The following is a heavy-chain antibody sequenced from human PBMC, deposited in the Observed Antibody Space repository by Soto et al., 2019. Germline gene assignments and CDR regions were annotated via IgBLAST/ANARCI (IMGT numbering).Heavy chain of an antibody. D-gene: IGHD3-16*01. CDR1: GFTFRSYV. J-gene: IGHJ1*01. V-gene: IGHV3-30*19. Sequence: ESGGGVVQPGTSLRVSCVGSGFTFRSYVIHWVRQAPGKGLEWVALTSYDGSDKYYDDSVRGRFTISRDNSRNTVDLQMDSQRLEDTALYYCARWGTTGGLDVWGQGTLVSVSS. CDR2: TSYDGSDK. CDR3: ARWGTTGGLDV.